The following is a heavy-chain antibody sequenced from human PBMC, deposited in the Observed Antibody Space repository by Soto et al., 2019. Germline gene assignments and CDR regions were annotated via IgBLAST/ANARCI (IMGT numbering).Heavy chain of an antibody. J-gene: IGHJ4*02. CDR2: ISGSGGST. CDR1: GFTFSSYA. D-gene: IGHD1-26*01. CDR3: AKVPYGVGATTFDY. Sequence: GGSLRLSCAASGFTFSSYAMSWVRQAPGKGLEWVSAISGSGGSTYYADSVKGRFTISRDNSKNTLYLQMNSLRAEDTAVYYRAKVPYGVGATTFDYWGQGTLVTVSS. V-gene: IGHV3-23*01.